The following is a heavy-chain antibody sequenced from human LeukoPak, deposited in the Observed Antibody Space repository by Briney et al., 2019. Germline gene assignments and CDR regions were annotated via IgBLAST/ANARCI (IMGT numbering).Heavy chain of an antibody. V-gene: IGHV3-30*02. Sequence: GGSLRLSCAASGFTFSSYGMHWVRQAPGKGLEWVAFIRYDGSNKYYADSVKGRFTISRDNSKNTLYLQMNSLRAKDTAVYYCAKDPHYSSGWYPFVLGAFDIWGQGTMVTVSS. D-gene: IGHD6-19*01. CDR1: GFTFSSYG. CDR3: AKDPHYSSGWYPFVLGAFDI. CDR2: IRYDGSNK. J-gene: IGHJ3*02.